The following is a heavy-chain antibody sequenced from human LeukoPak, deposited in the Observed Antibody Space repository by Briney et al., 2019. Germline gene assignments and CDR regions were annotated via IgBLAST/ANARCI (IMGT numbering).Heavy chain of an antibody. CDR3: ARVFELTGTTGGDY. Sequence: ASVKVSCKASGYTFTGYYMHWVRQAPGQGLEWMGWINPNSGGTNYAQKFQGRVTMTRDTSISTAYMELSRLRSDDTAVYYCARVFELTGTTGGDYWGQGTLITVSS. CDR2: INPNSGGT. V-gene: IGHV1-2*02. J-gene: IGHJ4*02. D-gene: IGHD1-7*01. CDR1: GYTFTGYY.